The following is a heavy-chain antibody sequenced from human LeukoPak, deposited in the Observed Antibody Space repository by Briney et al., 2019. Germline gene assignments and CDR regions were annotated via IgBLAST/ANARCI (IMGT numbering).Heavy chain of an antibody. CDR1: GFTFDDYG. V-gene: IGHV3-21*01. Sequence: GGSLRLSCAASGFTFDDYGMSWVRQAPGKGLEWVSSISSSSSYIYYADSVKGRFTISRDNAKNSLYLQMNSLRAEDTAVYYCARESTDSSGYYSAAVDYWGQGTLVTVSS. J-gene: IGHJ4*02. CDR3: ARESTDSSGYYSAAVDY. D-gene: IGHD3-22*01. CDR2: ISSSSSYI.